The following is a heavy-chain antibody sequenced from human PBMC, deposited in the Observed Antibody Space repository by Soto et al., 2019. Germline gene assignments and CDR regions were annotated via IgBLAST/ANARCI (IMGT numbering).Heavy chain of an antibody. CDR2: ISGSGGST. J-gene: IGHJ4*02. D-gene: IGHD6-19*01. V-gene: IGHV3-23*01. CDR1: GFTFSSYA. CDR3: AKCSPRYSSGLKAYYFDY. Sequence: VGSLRLSCAASGFTFSSYAMSWVRQAPGKELEWVSVISGSGGSTYYADSVKGRFTISRDNSKNTLYLQMNSLRAEGTAVYYCAKCSPRYSSGLKAYYFDYWGQGTLVTVSS.